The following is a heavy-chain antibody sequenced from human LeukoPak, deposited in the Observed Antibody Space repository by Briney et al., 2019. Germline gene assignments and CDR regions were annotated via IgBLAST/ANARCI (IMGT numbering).Heavy chain of an antibody. V-gene: IGHV4-59*02. CDR3: ARVRLSSGFSN. Sequence: SETLSLTCSVSGASVSDYYCNWIRQPPGKGLEWIGYVYNSGITIYNPSLRSRVTISVDTSKNQFSLKLNSVTAADTAVYYCARVRLSSGFSNWGQGTLVTVSS. D-gene: IGHD3-22*01. CDR1: GASVSDYY. J-gene: IGHJ4*02. CDR2: VYNSGIT.